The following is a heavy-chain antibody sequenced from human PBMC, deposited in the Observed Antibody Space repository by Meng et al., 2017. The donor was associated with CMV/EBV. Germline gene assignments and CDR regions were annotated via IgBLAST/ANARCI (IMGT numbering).Heavy chain of an antibody. Sequence: GGSLRLSCAASGFTFSDYYISWIRQAPGKGLEWVSYISSSGSTIYYADSVKGRFTISRDNAKNSLYLQMNSLRAEDTAVYYCARDGYCSSTSCYAVAYWGQGTLVTVSS. CDR2: ISSSGSTI. CDR1: GFTFSDYY. D-gene: IGHD2-2*03. CDR3: ARDGYCSSTSCYAVAY. V-gene: IGHV3-11*04. J-gene: IGHJ4*02.